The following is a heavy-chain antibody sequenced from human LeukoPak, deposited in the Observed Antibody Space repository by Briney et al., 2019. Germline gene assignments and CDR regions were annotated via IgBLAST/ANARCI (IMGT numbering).Heavy chain of an antibody. V-gene: IGHV4-61*02. CDR2: IYTSGST. D-gene: IGHD3-9*01. CDR1: GGSISSGSYY. Sequence: PSETLSLTCTVSGGSISSGSYYWSWIRQPAGKGLEWIGRIYTSGSTNYNPSLKSRVTISVDTSKNQFSLKLSSVTAADTAVYYCATDYDILTGPFDYWGQGTLVTVSS. J-gene: IGHJ4*02. CDR3: ATDYDILTGPFDY.